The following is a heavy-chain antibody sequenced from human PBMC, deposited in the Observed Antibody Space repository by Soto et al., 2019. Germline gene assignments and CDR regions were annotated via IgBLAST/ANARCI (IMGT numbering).Heavy chain of an antibody. CDR3: AKKVNSGPGSQYFDY. CDR2: FRTGADDGTT. Sequence: PGGSLRLSCAASGFTFSSYSVSWVRQAPGKGLEWVSGFRTGADDGTTYYADSVKARFTISRDTSKNTLFLQMNSLRAEDTAIYYCAKKVNSGPGSQYFDYWGQGTQVTVSS. CDR1: GFTFSSYS. J-gene: IGHJ4*02. V-gene: IGHV3-23*01. D-gene: IGHD3-10*01.